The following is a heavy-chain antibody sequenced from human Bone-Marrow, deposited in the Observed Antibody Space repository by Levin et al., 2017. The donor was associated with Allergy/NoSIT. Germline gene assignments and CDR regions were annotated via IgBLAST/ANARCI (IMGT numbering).Heavy chain of an antibody. V-gene: IGHV4-61*01. CDR3: ARFSYEYVWGSFPPDPTSSEEFDY. J-gene: IGHJ4*02. CDR1: GGSVNNSNYY. Sequence: PSETLSLTCSVSGGSVNNSNYYWSWVRQPPGKGLEWVGYMYYNGRTNYNPSLKSRVTISIDTSKNQFSLRLSSVTAAATAVYYCARFSYEYVWGSFPPDPTSSEEFDYWGQGTLVTVSS. CDR2: MYYNGRT. D-gene: IGHD3-16*01.